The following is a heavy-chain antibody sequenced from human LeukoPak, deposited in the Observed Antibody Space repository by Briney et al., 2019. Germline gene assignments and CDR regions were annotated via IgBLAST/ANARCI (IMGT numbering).Heavy chain of an antibody. CDR2: IYYSGST. J-gene: IGHJ3*02. CDR1: GGSISSYY. CDR3: AWGSEGYGGAFDI. Sequence: PSETLSLTCTVSGGSISSYYGSWIRQPPGKGLEWIGYIYYSGSTNYNPSLKSRVTISVDTSKNQFSLKLSSVTAADTAVYYCAWGSEGYGGAFDIWGQGTMVTVSS. V-gene: IGHV4-59*08. D-gene: IGHD1-26*01.